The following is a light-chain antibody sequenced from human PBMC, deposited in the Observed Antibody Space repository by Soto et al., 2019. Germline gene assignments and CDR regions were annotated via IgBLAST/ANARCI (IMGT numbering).Light chain of an antibody. CDR3: QQYGSSPPYT. V-gene: IGKV3-20*01. CDR1: QSVSSNH. Sequence: EIVLTQSPGTLSLSPGEGATLSCRASQSVSSNHLAWYQQKPGQAPRLLIFGASSRASDIPDRFSGSGSGTDFNLTISRMETEDFVVYYCQQYGSSPPYTFGQGTKLEIK. CDR2: GAS. J-gene: IGKJ2*01.